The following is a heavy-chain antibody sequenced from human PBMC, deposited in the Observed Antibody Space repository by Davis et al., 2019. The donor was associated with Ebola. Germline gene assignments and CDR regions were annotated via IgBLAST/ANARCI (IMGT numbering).Heavy chain of an antibody. Sequence: GESLKISCAASGFTFSSYGMHWVRQAPGKGLEWVAIISYDGSSKYYADSVKGRFTISRDNSKNTLYLQMNSLRVEDTAVYYCAKGWGSSGWYYFDYWGQGTLVTVSS. CDR2: ISYDGSSK. V-gene: IGHV3-30*18. CDR1: GFTFSSYG. D-gene: IGHD6-19*01. CDR3: AKGWGSSGWYYFDY. J-gene: IGHJ4*02.